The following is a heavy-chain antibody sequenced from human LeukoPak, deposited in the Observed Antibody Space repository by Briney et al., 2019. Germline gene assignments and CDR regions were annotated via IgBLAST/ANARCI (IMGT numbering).Heavy chain of an antibody. Sequence: GGSLRLSCAASGLTFSDYAMSWLRQAPGKGLEWVSGITSGFTPHYADSVKGRLTISRDNSKNTFHLQLNSLRAEDTAVYYCAKDYSDSRMADVFFEYWGQGTLVTVSS. J-gene: IGHJ4*02. V-gene: IGHV3-23*01. D-gene: IGHD2-15*01. CDR2: ITSGFTP. CDR1: GLTFSDYA. CDR3: AKDYSDSRMADVFFEY.